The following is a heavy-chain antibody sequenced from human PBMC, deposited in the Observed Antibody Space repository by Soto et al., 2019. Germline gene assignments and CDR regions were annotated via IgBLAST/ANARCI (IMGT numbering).Heavy chain of an antibody. D-gene: IGHD3-10*01. Sequence: SETLSLTCTVSGGSMSSSSYYWGWIRQPPGKGLEWIGSIYYSGSTYYNPSLKSRVTISVDTSKNQFSLKLSSVTAADTAVYYCASHPLWNFDYWGQGTLVTVSS. V-gene: IGHV4-39*01. CDR1: GGSMSSSSYY. CDR3: ASHPLWNFDY. J-gene: IGHJ4*02. CDR2: IYYSGST.